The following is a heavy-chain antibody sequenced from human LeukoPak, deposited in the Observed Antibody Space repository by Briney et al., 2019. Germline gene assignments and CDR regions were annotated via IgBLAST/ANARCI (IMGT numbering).Heavy chain of an antibody. J-gene: IGHJ4*02. CDR1: GGTFSSYA. CDR2: IIPILGIA. V-gene: IGHV1-69*04. Sequence: SVKVSCKASGGTFSSYAISWVRQAPGQGLEWMGRIIPILGIANYAQKFQGRATITADKSTSTAYMELSSLRSEDTAVYYCASCPVLRFLEWLLNWGQGTLVTVSS. CDR3: ASCPVLRFLEWLLN. D-gene: IGHD3-3*01.